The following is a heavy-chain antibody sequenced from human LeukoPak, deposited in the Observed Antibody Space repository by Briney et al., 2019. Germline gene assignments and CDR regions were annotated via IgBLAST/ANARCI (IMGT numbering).Heavy chain of an antibody. V-gene: IGHV1-3*01. D-gene: IGHD2-15*01. CDR3: ARDYGSGYYSYYAMDV. J-gene: IGHJ6*02. CDR1: GYTFTSYA. CDR2: INAANGNA. Sequence: ASVKVSCKASGYTFTSYAMHWVRQAPGQRLEWMGWINAANGNAKYSQKFQGRVTISSDTSASTAYMELSSLRSEDTAVYYCARDYGSGYYSYYAMDVWGQGTTVTVSS.